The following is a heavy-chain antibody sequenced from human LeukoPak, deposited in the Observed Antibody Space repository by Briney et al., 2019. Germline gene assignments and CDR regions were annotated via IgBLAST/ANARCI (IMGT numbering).Heavy chain of an antibody. CDR2: IYTGGST. D-gene: IGHD2-21*02. V-gene: IGHV4-4*07. J-gene: IGHJ4*02. CDR1: GGSISSYY. CDR3: ASGGDPHYFDY. Sequence: SETLSLTCTVSGGSISSYYWSWSRQPAGKGLEWIGRIYTGGSTNYNPSLKNRVTMSVDTSKNQFSLKLSSVTAADTAVYYCASGGDPHYFDYWGQGTLVTVSS.